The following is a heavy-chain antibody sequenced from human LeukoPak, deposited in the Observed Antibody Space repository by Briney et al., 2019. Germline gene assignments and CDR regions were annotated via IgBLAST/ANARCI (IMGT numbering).Heavy chain of an antibody. CDR1: GGSISSGDYY. Sequence: SETLSLTCTVSGGSISSGDYYWSWIRQPPGKGLEWIGYIYYSGSTYYNPSLKSRVTISVDTSKNQFSLKLSSVTAADTAVYYCAVRRFGMYYFDYWGQGTLVTVSS. J-gene: IGHJ4*02. CDR2: IYYSGST. V-gene: IGHV4-30-4*01. CDR3: AVRRFGMYYFDY. D-gene: IGHD3-16*01.